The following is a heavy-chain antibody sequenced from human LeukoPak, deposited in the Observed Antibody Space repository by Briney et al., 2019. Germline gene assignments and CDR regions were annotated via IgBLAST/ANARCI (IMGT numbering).Heavy chain of an antibody. V-gene: IGHV4-39*01. J-gene: IGHJ4*02. Sequence: SQTLSLTCTVSGGSISSSSYYWGRIRPPPGKGLEWIGSIYYSGSTYYNPSLKSRVTISVDTSKNQFSPKLSSVTAADTAVYYCARLRLSGPIFDYWGQGTLVTVSS. CDR1: GGSISSSSYY. CDR2: IYYSGST. CDR3: ARLRLSGPIFDY. D-gene: IGHD3-3*01.